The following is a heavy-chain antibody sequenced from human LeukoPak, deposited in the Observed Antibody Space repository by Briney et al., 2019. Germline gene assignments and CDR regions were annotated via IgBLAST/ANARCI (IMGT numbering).Heavy chain of an antibody. CDR3: ARTMTTSDYGMDV. CDR2: INPNSGGT. Sequence: ASVKVSCKASGYTFTGYYMHWVRQAPGQGPEWMGWINPNSGGTNYAQKFQGRVTMTRDTSISTAYMELSRLRSDDTAVYYCARTMTTSDYGMDVWGQGTTVTVSS. D-gene: IGHD4-11*01. V-gene: IGHV1-2*02. CDR1: GYTFTGYY. J-gene: IGHJ6*02.